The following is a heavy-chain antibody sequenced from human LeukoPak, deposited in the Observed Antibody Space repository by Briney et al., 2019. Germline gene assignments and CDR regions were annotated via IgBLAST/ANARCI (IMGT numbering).Heavy chain of an antibody. Sequence: SETLSLTCTVSGGSISSGDYYLSWIRQPPGKGLEWIGYIYYSGSTYYNPSLKSRVTISVDTSKNQFSLKLSSVTAADTAVYYCARDSSAGNSIWGQGTLVTVSS. CDR3: ARDSSAGNSI. V-gene: IGHV4-30-4*01. J-gene: IGHJ4*02. CDR1: GGSISSGDYY. D-gene: IGHD3-10*01. CDR2: IYYSGST.